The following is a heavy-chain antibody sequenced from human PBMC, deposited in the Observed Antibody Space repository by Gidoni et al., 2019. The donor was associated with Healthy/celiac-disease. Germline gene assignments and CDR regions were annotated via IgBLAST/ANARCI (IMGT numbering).Heavy chain of an antibody. J-gene: IGHJ4*02. V-gene: IGHV1-2*02. Sequence: QVQLVPSGAEVKKPRASVTVSCQASGYTFTGYYMHWVRKAPGQGLEWMGWINPNSGGTNYAQKFQGRVTMTRDTSISTAYMELSRLRSDDTAVYYCARAYCGGDCHDYWGQGTLVTVSS. CDR2: INPNSGGT. CDR1: GYTFTGYY. D-gene: IGHD2-21*02. CDR3: ARAYCGGDCHDY.